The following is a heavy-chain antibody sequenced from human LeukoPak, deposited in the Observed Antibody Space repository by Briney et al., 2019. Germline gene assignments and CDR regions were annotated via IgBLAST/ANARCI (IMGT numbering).Heavy chain of an antibody. CDR2: INSDGSST. D-gene: IGHD6-19*01. J-gene: IGHJ4*02. CDR1: GFTFSSFS. CDR3: ARGSVAGDY. V-gene: IGHV3-74*01. Sequence: GGSLRLSCAASGFTFSSFSMHWVRQSPGKGLVWVSRINSDGSSTTYADSVKGRFTISRDNAKNSLYLQMNSLRAEDTAVYYCARGSVAGDYWGRGTLVTVSS.